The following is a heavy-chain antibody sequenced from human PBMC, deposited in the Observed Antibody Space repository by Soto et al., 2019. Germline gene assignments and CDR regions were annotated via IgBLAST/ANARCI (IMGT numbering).Heavy chain of an antibody. V-gene: IGHV3-74*01. CDR1: GFTFSDYW. Sequence: GGSLRLSCAASGFTFSDYWMHWVRQAPGKGLEWVSRIRRDGSTTNYADSVKGRFTISRDNAKNTLYLEMNSLRVEDTADYYCAIGAINYYYEVVWCKATTVT. J-gene: IGHJ6*03. CDR2: IRRDGSTT. CDR3: AIGAINYYYEVV.